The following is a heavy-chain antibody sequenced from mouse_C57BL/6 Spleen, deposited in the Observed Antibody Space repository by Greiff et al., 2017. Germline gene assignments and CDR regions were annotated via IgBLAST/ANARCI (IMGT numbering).Heavy chain of an antibody. D-gene: IGHD1-1*01. CDR3: ARPDYYGSRGVDY. J-gene: IGHJ2*01. V-gene: IGHV1-50*01. CDR2: IDPSDSYT. CDR1: GYTFTSYW. Sequence: VQLQQPGAELVKPGASVKLSCKASGYTFTSYWMQWVKQRPGQGLEWIGEIDPSDSYTNYNQKFKGKATLTVDTSSSTAYMQLSSLTSEDSAVYYCARPDYYGSRGVDYWGQGTTLTVSS.